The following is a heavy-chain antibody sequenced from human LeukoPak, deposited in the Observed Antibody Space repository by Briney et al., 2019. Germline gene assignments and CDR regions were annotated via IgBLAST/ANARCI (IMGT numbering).Heavy chain of an antibody. J-gene: IGHJ4*02. D-gene: IGHD6-13*01. Sequence: GGSLRLSCAASGFTFSSYSMNWVRQAPGKGLEWVSYISSSSSTIYYADSVKGRFTISRDNAKNSLYLQMNSLRDEDTAVYYCPKSGSWLYYLDYLDQGTLVTVSS. V-gene: IGHV3-48*02. CDR2: ISSSSSTI. CDR3: PKSGSWLYYLDY. CDR1: GFTFSSYS.